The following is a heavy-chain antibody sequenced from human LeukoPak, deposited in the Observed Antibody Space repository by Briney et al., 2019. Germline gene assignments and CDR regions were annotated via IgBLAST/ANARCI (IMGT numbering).Heavy chain of an antibody. Sequence: SETLSLTCTVSGGSISSYYWSWIRQPPGKGLEWMGYIYYSGSTNYNPSLKSRVTISVDTSKNQFSLKLSSVTAADTAVYYCAREGGQGAFDYWGQGTLVTVSS. D-gene: IGHD2-15*01. CDR1: GGSISSYY. V-gene: IGHV4-59*01. CDR2: IYYSGST. J-gene: IGHJ4*02. CDR3: AREGGQGAFDY.